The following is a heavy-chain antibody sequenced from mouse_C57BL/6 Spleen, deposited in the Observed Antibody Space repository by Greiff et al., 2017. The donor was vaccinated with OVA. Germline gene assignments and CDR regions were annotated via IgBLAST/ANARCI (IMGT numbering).Heavy chain of an antibody. J-gene: IGHJ3*01. CDR2: IDPSDSYT. CDR1: GYTFTSYW. CDR3: AVGGYYYGCSQPAWFAY. Sequence: QVQLQQPGAELVMPGASVKLSCKASGYTFTSYWMHWVKQRPGQGLEWIGEIDPSDSYTNYNQKFKGKSTLTVDKSSSTAYMQLSSLTSEDSAVSYSAVGGYYYGCSQPAWFAYWGQGTLVTVSA. D-gene: IGHD1-1*01. V-gene: IGHV1-69*01.